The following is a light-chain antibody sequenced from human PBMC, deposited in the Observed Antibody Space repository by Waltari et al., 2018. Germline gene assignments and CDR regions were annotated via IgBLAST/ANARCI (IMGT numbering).Light chain of an antibody. V-gene: IGLV1-40*01. Sequence: QSVLTQPPSVPGAPGQRVTISFTASGSNIGAGFDVQRYPQLPGTAPTPLVYGNSNRPSGVPDRFSASKSGTSASLAITGLQAEDEADYYCQSYDSSLTGSWVFGGGTKLTVL. CDR2: GNS. J-gene: IGLJ3*02. CDR1: GSNIGAGFD. CDR3: QSYDSSLTGSWV.